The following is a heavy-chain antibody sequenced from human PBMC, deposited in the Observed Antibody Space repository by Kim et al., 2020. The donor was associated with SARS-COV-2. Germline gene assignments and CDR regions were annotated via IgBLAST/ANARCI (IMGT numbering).Heavy chain of an antibody. Sequence: AGSVCGRFTISRDNSKNTLFLQMNSLRVDDSAVYYCAKDLLYFPGRGYFDSWAQGVVVTVSS. V-gene: IGHV3-23*01. J-gene: IGHJ4*02. D-gene: IGHD2-15*01. CDR3: AKDLLYFPGRGYFDS.